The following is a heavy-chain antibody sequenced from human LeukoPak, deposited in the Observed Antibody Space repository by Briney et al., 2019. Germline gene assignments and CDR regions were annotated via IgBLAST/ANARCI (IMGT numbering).Heavy chain of an antibody. Sequence: GASVKVSCKASGYTFTGYYMHWVRQAPGQGLEWMGRINPNSGGTNYAQKFQGRVTMTRDTSISTAYMELSRLRSDDTAVYYCARAGVGVSYYYDSSGYDWGQGTLDTVSS. CDR3: ARAGVGVSYYYDSSGYD. J-gene: IGHJ4*02. CDR2: INPNSGGT. V-gene: IGHV1-2*06. D-gene: IGHD3-22*01. CDR1: GYTFTGYY.